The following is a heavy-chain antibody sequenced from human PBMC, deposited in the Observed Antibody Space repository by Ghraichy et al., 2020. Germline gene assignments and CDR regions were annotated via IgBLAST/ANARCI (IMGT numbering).Heavy chain of an antibody. V-gene: IGHV3-7*04. J-gene: IGHJ4*02. CDR2: IKQDGSEK. CDR1: GFTFNTYY. Sequence: GGSLRLSCAASGFTFNTYYMTWVRQAPGKGLEWVANIKQDGSEKYYVDSMKGRFTISRDNAKDSVHLQMNSLRAEDTAVYYCGRGGYIYGSNPVDYWGQGTQVTVSS. D-gene: IGHD5-18*01. CDR3: GRGGYIYGSNPVDY.